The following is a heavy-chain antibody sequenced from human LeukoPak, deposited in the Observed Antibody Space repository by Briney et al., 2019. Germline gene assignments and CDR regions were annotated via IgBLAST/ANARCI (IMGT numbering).Heavy chain of an antibody. J-gene: IGHJ5*02. CDR1: GGSFSGYY. D-gene: IGHD1-14*01. Sequence: SETLSLTCAVYGGSFSGYYWSWIRHPPGKGLELIGEINHSGSTNYNPSLKSRVTISVDTSKNQFSLKLSSVTAADTAVYYCARGRFRSPNWFDPWGQGTLVTVSS. CDR2: INHSGST. V-gene: IGHV4-34*01. CDR3: ARGRFRSPNWFDP.